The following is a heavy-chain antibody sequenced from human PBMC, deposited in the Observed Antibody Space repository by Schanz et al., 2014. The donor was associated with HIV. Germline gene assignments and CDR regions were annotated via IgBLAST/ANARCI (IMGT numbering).Heavy chain of an antibody. Sequence: EVQLLESGGGLVQPGGSLRLSCAASGLTFSDYAMTWVRQGAGKGLEWVSSISGSGVSTFYAGSVKGRFAISRDKSKNTLYLQMTTLRTEDTAVYYCAKPEYDSRGNSQSHFDSWGQGTLVTVSS. CDR1: GLTFSDYA. CDR3: AKPEYDSRGNSQSHFDS. D-gene: IGHD3-22*01. V-gene: IGHV3-23*01. CDR2: ISGSGVST. J-gene: IGHJ4*02.